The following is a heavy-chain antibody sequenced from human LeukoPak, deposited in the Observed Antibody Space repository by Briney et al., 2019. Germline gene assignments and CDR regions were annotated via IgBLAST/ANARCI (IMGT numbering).Heavy chain of an antibody. V-gene: IGHV3-13*01. CDR1: GFTFSSYD. Sequence: GGSLSLSCAASGFTFSSYDMHWVRKAQGKGLDWVSGIGAAGDIYYPGSVKGRFTISRETAKNSLYLQVNSLRAGDTAVYYCARAGYSSTWYSRYFDLCGRGTLVTVSS. CDR3: ARAGYSSTWYSRYFDL. D-gene: IGHD6-13*01. CDR2: IGAAGDI. J-gene: IGHJ2*01.